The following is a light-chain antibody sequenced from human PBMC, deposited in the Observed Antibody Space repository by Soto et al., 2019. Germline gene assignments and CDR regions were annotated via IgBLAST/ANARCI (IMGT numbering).Light chain of an antibody. Sequence: NQLTQSAATLSVSVRDRATITCRASQSIRNDLGWYQQKPGQAPKSLIYASSSLHSGVPSRFSGSGSGTEYTLTISTLHPEDTALYYCQQYYSLPITFGEGTRLEIK. J-gene: IGKJ5*01. V-gene: IGKV1-6*01. CDR1: QSIRND. CDR2: ASS. CDR3: QQYYSLPIT.